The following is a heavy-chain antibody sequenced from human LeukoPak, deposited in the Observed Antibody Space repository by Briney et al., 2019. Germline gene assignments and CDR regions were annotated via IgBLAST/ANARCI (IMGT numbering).Heavy chain of an antibody. Sequence: PSETLSLTCAVSGSSISSGGYSWSWIRQPPGKGLEWIGYIYHSGSTYYNPSLKSRVTISVDRSKNQFSLKLSSVTAAETAVYYYASAAQPYYFDYWGQGTLVTVSS. V-gene: IGHV4-30-2*01. CDR3: ASAAQPYYFDY. D-gene: IGHD2-2*01. J-gene: IGHJ4*02. CDR1: GSSISSGGYS. CDR2: IYHSGST.